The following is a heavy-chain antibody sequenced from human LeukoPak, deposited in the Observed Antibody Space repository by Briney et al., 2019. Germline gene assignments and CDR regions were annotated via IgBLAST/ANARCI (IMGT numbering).Heavy chain of an antibody. Sequence: VASVKVSCKASGGTFSSYAISWVRQAPGQGLEWMGGIIPIFGTANYAQKFQGRVTITADESTSTAYMELSSLRSEDTAVYYCARGARGYSYDDAFDIWGPGTIVTVSS. CDR2: IIPIFGTA. CDR1: GGTFSSYA. J-gene: IGHJ3*02. CDR3: ARGARGYSYDDAFDI. V-gene: IGHV1-69*01. D-gene: IGHD5-18*01.